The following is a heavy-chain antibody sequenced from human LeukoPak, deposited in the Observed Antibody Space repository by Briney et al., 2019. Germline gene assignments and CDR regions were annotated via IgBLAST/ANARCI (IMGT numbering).Heavy chain of an antibody. CDR3: AKGDCSTSCYRFDP. D-gene: IGHD2-2*01. Sequence: SVKVSCKASGGTFSSYAIIWVRQAPGQGLEWMGGIIPIFGTANYAQKFQGRVTITSDESTSTAYMELSSLRSEDTAVYYCAKGDCSTSCYRFDPWGQGTLVTVSS. V-gene: IGHV1-69*01. J-gene: IGHJ5*02. CDR2: IIPIFGTA. CDR1: GGTFSSYA.